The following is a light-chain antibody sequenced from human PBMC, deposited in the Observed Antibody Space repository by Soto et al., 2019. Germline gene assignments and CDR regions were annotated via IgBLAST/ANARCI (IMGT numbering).Light chain of an antibody. J-gene: IGKJ2*01. CDR1: QDISNY. CDR2: DAS. Sequence: DIQMTQSPSSLSASVGDRVTITCHASQDISNYLNWYQQKPGKAPKLLIYDASKLETGVPSRFSGSGSGTDFTVTIRSLQPEDSATDYGQQYLNLPYTLGQGTKVELK. V-gene: IGKV1-33*01. CDR3: QQYLNLPYT.